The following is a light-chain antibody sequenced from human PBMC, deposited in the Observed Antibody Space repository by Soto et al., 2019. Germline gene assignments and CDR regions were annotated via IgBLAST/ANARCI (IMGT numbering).Light chain of an antibody. Sequence: DIQMTQSPSTLSASVGDRVTITCRASQRITNCLAWYQQKPGKDPKLLIFDASSLRSGVPPRFSGSGSGTEFPLTISSLQPEDFATYYCQQHHPYSPCTFGQGTKLEIK. CDR3: QQHHPYSPCT. CDR1: QRITNC. CDR2: DAS. J-gene: IGKJ2*02. V-gene: IGKV1-5*03.